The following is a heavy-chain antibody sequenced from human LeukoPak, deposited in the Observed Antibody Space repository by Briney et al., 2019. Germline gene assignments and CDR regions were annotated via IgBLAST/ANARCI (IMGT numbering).Heavy chain of an antibody. CDR2: ISYDGSNK. Sequence: AGGSLRLSCEASGFTFSSYGMHWVRQAPGKGLEWVAVISYDGSNKYYADSVKGRFTISRDNAKNSLYLQMNSLRAEDTAVYYCAPVLIGIDYFDYWGQGTLVTVSS. CDR3: APVLIGIDYFDY. D-gene: IGHD2/OR15-2a*01. CDR1: GFTFSSYG. V-gene: IGHV3-30*03. J-gene: IGHJ4*02.